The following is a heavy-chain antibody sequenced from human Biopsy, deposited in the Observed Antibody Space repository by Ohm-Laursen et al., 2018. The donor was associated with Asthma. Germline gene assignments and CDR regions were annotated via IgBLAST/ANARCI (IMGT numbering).Heavy chain of an antibody. V-gene: IGHV4-39*01. J-gene: IGHJ4*02. CDR1: GASITSSAYY. CDR2: MYYGETT. D-gene: IGHD2-2*01. CDR3: ARHDHRWDTYADF. Sequence: GTLSLTCTVSGASITSSAYYWGWIRQPPGKGLEWIGSMYYGETTYSSPSLKIRVTISVDTSKNQFSLIRSSVTAADTAVYYCARHDHRWDTYADFWGQGTLVTVSS.